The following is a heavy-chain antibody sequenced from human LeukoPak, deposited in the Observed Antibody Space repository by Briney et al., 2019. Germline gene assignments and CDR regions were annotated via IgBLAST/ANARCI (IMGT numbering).Heavy chain of an antibody. V-gene: IGHV3-15*01. J-gene: IGHJ3*02. D-gene: IGHD3-22*01. CDR1: GFTFSNAW. CDR3: TTARDSSRTWYATPRDAFDI. Sequence: GGSLRLSCAASGFTFSNAWMSWVRQAPGKGLEWVGRIKSKTDGGTTDYAAPVKGRFTISRDDSKNTLYLQMNSLKTEDTAVYYCTTARDSSRTWYATPRDAFDIWGQGTMVTVSS. CDR2: IKSKTDGGTT.